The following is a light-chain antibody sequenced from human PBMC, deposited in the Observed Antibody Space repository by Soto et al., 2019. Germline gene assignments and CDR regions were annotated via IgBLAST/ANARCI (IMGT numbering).Light chain of an antibody. CDR3: QHYDGSPRT. Sequence: ETVLTQSPGTVSLSPGERATLSCTTSQTVNSDYLAWYQQKPGQAPRLLIYGVFNRATGIPDRFSGSGSGTYFPLTISGLEPGDSAVYYCQHYDGSPRTFGQGTNLEI. CDR2: GVF. V-gene: IGKV3-20*01. J-gene: IGKJ2*01. CDR1: QTVNSDY.